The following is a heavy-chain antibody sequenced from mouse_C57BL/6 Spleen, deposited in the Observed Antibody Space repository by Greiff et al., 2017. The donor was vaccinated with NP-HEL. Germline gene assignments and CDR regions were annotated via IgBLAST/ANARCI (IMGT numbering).Heavy chain of an antibody. CDR2: ISYDGSN. CDR3: ARTVITTVVALYYYAMDY. CDR1: GYSITSGYY. Sequence: DVQLQESGPGLVKPSQSLSLTCSVTGYSITSGYYWNWIRQFPGNKLEWMGYISYDGSNNYNPSLKNRISITRDTSKNQFFLKLNSVTTEDTATYYCARTVITTVVALYYYAMDYWGQGTSVTVSS. D-gene: IGHD1-1*01. V-gene: IGHV3-6*01. J-gene: IGHJ4*01.